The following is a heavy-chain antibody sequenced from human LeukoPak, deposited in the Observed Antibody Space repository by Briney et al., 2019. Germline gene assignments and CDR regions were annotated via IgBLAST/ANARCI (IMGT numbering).Heavy chain of an antibody. D-gene: IGHD1-14*01. Sequence: GGTLRLSCAASGFTFSSYGMSWVRQAPGKGLEWVSAISGSGGSTYYADSVKGRFTISRDNAKNSLYLQMNSLRAEDTAVYYCARDIKRGQGGRNYYYMDVWGKGTTVTVSS. V-gene: IGHV3-23*01. CDR3: ARDIKRGQGGRNYYYMDV. CDR2: ISGSGGST. CDR1: GFTFSSYG. J-gene: IGHJ6*03.